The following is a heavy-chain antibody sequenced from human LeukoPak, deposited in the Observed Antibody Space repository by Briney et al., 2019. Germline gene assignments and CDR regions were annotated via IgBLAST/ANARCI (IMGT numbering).Heavy chain of an antibody. CDR3: ARAGYSSTWYSRYFDL. CDR1: GFTFSSYG. Sequence: GGSLRLSCAASGFTFSSYGMSWVRQAPGKGLEWVSAISGSGGSTYYADSVKGRFAISRDNSKNTLYLQMNSLRAEDTAVYYCARAGYSSTWYSRYFDLWGRGTLVTVSS. D-gene: IGHD6-13*01. V-gene: IGHV3-23*01. J-gene: IGHJ2*01. CDR2: ISGSGGST.